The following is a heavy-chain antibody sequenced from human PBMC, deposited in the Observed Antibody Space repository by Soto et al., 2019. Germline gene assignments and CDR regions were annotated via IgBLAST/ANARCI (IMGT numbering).Heavy chain of an antibody. J-gene: IGHJ6*02. CDR2: ISSSSSYI. D-gene: IGHD4-17*01. Sequence: GGSLRLSCAASGFTFSSYSMNWVRQAPGQGLEWVSSISSSSSYIYYTDSVKGRFTISRDNAKNSLYLQMNSLRAEDTAVYYCARDDTVTTIVGYYYYGMDVWGQGTTVTVSS. CDR3: ARDDTVTTIVGYYYYGMDV. V-gene: IGHV3-21*01. CDR1: GFTFSSYS.